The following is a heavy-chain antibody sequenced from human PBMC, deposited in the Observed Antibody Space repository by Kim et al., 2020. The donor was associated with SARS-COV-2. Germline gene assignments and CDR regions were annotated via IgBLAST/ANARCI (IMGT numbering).Heavy chain of an antibody. CDR2: IYYSGST. J-gene: IGHJ6*02. D-gene: IGHD3-22*01. CDR1: GGSISSYY. V-gene: IGHV4-59*01. Sequence: TLSLTCTVSGGSISSYYWSWIRQPPGKGLEWIGYIYYSGSTNYNPSLKSRVTISVDTSKNQFSLKLSSVTAADTAVYYCARDQYYYDSSGYYTYGMDVWGQGTTVTVSS. CDR3: ARDQYYYDSSGYYTYGMDV.